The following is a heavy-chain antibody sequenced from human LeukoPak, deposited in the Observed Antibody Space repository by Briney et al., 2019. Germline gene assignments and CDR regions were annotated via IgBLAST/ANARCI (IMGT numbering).Heavy chain of an antibody. D-gene: IGHD3-22*01. CDR2: TSYRGST. V-gene: IGHV4-59*13. CDR3: ARGFTSGYAY. J-gene: IGHJ4*02. CDR1: GGSISGYY. Sequence: SETLSLTCTVSGGSISGYYWNWIRQPPGKGLEWIGYTSYRGSTNYNPSVKSRVTISVDTSKNHFSLELSSVTAADTAIYYCARGFTSGYAYWGQGALVTVS.